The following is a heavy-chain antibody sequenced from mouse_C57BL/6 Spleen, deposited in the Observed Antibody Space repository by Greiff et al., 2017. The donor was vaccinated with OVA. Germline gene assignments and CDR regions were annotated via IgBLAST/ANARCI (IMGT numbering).Heavy chain of an antibody. Sequence: EVKLMESGGDLVKPGGSLKLSCAASGFTFSSYGMSWVRQTPDKRLEWVATISSGGSYTYYPDSVKGRFTISRDNAKNTLYLQMSSLKSEDTAMYYCARQRDYDVGYAMDYWGQGTSVTVSS. CDR3: ARQRDYDVGYAMDY. J-gene: IGHJ4*01. V-gene: IGHV5-6*01. CDR2: ISSGGSYT. D-gene: IGHD2-4*01. CDR1: GFTFSSYG.